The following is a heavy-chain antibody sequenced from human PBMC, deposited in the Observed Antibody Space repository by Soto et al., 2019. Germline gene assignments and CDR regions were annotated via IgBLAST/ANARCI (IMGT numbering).Heavy chain of an antibody. V-gene: IGHV3-48*01. CDR2: ISGSSSTK. CDR3: ARDGLGFDY. Sequence: EVQLVESGGGLVQPGGSLSVSCAASGFTISSYSMSWVRQAPGKGLEWVSYISGSSSTKYYADSVQGRFTISRDYAKNSRYLRMNSLRAEDTAVYYCARDGLGFDYWGQGTLVTVSS. CDR1: GFTISSYS. J-gene: IGHJ4*02.